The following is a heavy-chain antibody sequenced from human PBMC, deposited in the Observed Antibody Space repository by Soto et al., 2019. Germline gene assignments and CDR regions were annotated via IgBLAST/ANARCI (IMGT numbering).Heavy chain of an antibody. CDR1: GSSINSNLYH. CDR2: IHNTGNI. V-gene: IGHV4-39*07. D-gene: IGHD2-8*02. J-gene: IGHJ4*02. CDR3: ARDKITGLFDY. Sequence: PSETLSLTCSVSGSSINSNLYHWGWIRHSPGKGLEWIGSIHNTGNIFYNPSLKSRVTISVDTSKNQFSLKLTSVTAADTAVYYCARDKITGLFDYWGQGTLVTVSS.